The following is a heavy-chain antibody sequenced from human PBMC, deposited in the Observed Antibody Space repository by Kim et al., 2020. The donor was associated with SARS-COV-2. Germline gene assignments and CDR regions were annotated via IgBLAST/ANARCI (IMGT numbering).Heavy chain of an antibody. CDR1: GFTFSSYA. Sequence: GGSLRLSCAASGFTFSSYAMSWVRQAPGKGLEWVSAISGSGGSTYYADSVKGRFTISRDNSKNTLYLQMNSLRAEDTAVYYCAKDPRAFIVVVPAAVDYWGQGTLVTVSS. CDR3: AKDPRAFIVVVPAAVDY. V-gene: IGHV3-23*01. D-gene: IGHD2-2*01. CDR2: ISGSGGST. J-gene: IGHJ4*02.